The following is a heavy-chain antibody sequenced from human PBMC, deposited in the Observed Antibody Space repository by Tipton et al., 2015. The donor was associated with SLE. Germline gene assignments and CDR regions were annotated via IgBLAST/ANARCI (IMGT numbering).Heavy chain of an antibody. D-gene: IGHD5-24*01. CDR1: GGSFSGYY. CDR3: ARPVEKTTTPFDS. J-gene: IGHJ4*02. CDR2: SNPSGNT. Sequence: TLSLTCAVYGGSFSGYYWSWIRQPPGKGLEWIGESNPSGNTNYNPSLKSRVTISVDTSKNQLSLKLSSVTAADTAVYYCARPVEKTTTPFDSWGQGTLVTVSS. V-gene: IGHV4-34*01.